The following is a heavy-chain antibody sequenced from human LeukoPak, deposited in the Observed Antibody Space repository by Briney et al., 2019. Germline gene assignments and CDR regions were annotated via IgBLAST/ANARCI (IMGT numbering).Heavy chain of an antibody. CDR2: INHSGST. D-gene: IGHD3-22*01. V-gene: IGHV4-34*01. CDR3: ASRLMYYYDSSGYYGTFDY. J-gene: IGHJ4*02. Sequence: SETLSLTCAVYGGSFSGYYWSWIRQPTGKGLEWIGEINHSGSTNYNPSLKSRVTISVDTSKNQFSLKLSSVTAADTAVYYCASRLMYYYDSSGYYGTFDYWGQGTLVSVSS. CDR1: GGSFSGYY.